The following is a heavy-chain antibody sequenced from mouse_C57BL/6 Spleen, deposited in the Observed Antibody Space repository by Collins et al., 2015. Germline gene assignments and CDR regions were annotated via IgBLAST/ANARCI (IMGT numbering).Heavy chain of an antibody. CDR2: IDPSDSYT. CDR3: APYYYGSRAFDY. V-gene: IGHV1-50*01. Sequence: QVQLQQPGAELVKPGASVKLSCKASGYTFTSYWMQWVKQRPGQGLEWIGEIDPSDSYTNYNQKFKGKATLTVDTSSSTAYMQLSSLTSEDSAVYYCAPYYYGSRAFDYWGQGTTLTVSS. J-gene: IGHJ2*01. D-gene: IGHD1-1*01. CDR1: GYTFTSYW.